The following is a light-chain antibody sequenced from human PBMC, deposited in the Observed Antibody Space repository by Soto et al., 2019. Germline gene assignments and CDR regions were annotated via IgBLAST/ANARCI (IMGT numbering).Light chain of an antibody. J-gene: IGLJ1*01. CDR2: EVS. V-gene: IGLV2-14*01. CDR3: SSYTSSSTPLYV. CDR1: SSDVGVYNY. Sequence: QSVLTQPASVSGSPGQSITISCTGTSSDVGVYNYVSWYQQHPGKAPKLMIYEVSNRPSGVSNRFSGSKSGNTASLTISGLQAEDVADYYCSSYTSSSTPLYVFGTGTKVTVL.